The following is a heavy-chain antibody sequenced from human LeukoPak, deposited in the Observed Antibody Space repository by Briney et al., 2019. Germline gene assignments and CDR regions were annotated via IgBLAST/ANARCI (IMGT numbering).Heavy chain of an antibody. D-gene: IGHD6-19*01. CDR3: ARAVAATLDY. Sequence: NPSETLSLTCAVYGGSFSGYYWSWIRQPPGKGLEWIGEINHSGSTNYNPSLKSRVTISVDTSKNQFSLKLSSVTAADTAVYYCARAVAATLDYWGQGTLVTVSS. V-gene: IGHV4-34*01. J-gene: IGHJ4*02. CDR2: INHSGST. CDR1: GGSFSGYY.